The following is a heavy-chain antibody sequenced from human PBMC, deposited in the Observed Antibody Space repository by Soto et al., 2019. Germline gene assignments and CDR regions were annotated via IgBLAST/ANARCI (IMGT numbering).Heavy chain of an antibody. J-gene: IGHJ4*02. CDR2: TYYRSKWYN. CDR1: GDSVSSNSAA. CDR3: ARASSWYNGDFDY. Sequence: QSQTLSLTCAISGDSVSSNSAAWTWIRQSPSRGLEWLGRTYYRSKWYNDYAVSVKSRITINPDTSKNQFSLQLNSVTPEDTAVYYCARASSWYNGDFDYWGQGTLVTVSS. D-gene: IGHD6-13*01. V-gene: IGHV6-1*01.